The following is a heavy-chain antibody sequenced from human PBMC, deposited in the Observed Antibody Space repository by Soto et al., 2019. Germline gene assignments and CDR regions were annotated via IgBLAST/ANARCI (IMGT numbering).Heavy chain of an antibody. CDR3: ARGDYGGNWGY. V-gene: IGHV3-74*01. CDR2: INSDGSST. Sequence: EVQLVESGGGLVQPGGSLRLSCAASGFTFSSYWMHWVRQAPGKGLVWVSRINSDGSSTSYADSVKRRFTISRDNAKNTLYLLMHRRRAEDTAVYDWARGDYGGNWGYWGQGTVVTVSS. D-gene: IGHD4-17*01. J-gene: IGHJ1*01. CDR1: GFTFSSYW.